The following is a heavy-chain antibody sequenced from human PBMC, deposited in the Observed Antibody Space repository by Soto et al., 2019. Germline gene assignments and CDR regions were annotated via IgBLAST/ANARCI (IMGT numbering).Heavy chain of an antibody. CDR2: INPDSGVT. CDR3: AGTRQYRIDV. J-gene: IGHJ6*02. Sequence: ASVKVSCKASGYTFTDHFIHWVRQAPGQGLEWMAWINPDSGVTDYAPKFQGRVTLTRDTSIDTAYMEVNSLTSDDTAMYYCAGTRQYRIDVWGQGTKVTVSS. V-gene: IGHV1-2*02. CDR1: GYTFTDHF.